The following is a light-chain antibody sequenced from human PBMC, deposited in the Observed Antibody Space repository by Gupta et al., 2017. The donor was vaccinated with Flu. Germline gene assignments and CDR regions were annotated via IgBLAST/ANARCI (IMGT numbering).Light chain of an antibody. V-gene: IGLV1-47*01. CDR3: AAGDDSRRVV. CDR1: SSNIAGNN. CDR2: NNN. Sequence: QPVLTPPPSASGPPGQRVTISCSGCSSNIAGNNVYWYQQLTGTAHKVLIFNNNQRPAGVPGRFSGSKSGTAATLAISGLREEDEADYYGAAGDDSRRVVFGGGTKLTVL. J-gene: IGLJ2*01.